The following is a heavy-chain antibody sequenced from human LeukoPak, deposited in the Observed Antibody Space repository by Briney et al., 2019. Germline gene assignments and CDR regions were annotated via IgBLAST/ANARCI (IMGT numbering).Heavy chain of an antibody. V-gene: IGHV3-9*01. CDR1: GFTFDDYA. J-gene: IGHJ4*02. D-gene: IGHD3-10*01. CDR3: ARDGDGGGSRFDY. Sequence: GGSLRLSCAASGFTFDDYAMHWVRQAPGKGLEWVSGISWNSGSIGYADSVKGRFTISRDNAKNSLYLQMNSLRAEDTAVYYRARDGDGGGSRFDYWGQGTLVTVSS. CDR2: ISWNSGSI.